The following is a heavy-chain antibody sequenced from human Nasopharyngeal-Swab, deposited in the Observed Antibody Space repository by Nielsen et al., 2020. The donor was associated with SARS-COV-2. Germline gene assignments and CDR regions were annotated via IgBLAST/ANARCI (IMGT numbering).Heavy chain of an antibody. J-gene: IGHJ4*02. CDR3: AREGTYYYDSSGYSY. Sequence: SETLSLTCSVSGGSVSSGSYYWSWIRQPPGKGLEWIGYIYYSGSTNYNPSLKSRVTISVDTSKNQFSLKLSSVTAADTAVYYCAREGTYYYDSSGYSYWGQGTLVTVSS. CDR1: GGSVSSGSYY. V-gene: IGHV4-61*01. CDR2: IYYSGST. D-gene: IGHD3-22*01.